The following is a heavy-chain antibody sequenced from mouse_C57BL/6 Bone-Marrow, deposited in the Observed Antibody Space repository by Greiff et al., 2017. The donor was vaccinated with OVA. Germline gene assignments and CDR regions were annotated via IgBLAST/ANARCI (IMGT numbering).Heavy chain of an antibody. Sequence: VQLKESGGGLVKPGGSLKLSCAASGFTFSSYAMSWVRQTPEKRLEWVATISDGGSYTYYPDNVKGRFTISRDNAKNNLYLQMSHLKSEDTAMYYCARDRGYHHYYAMDYWGQGTSVTVPS. CDR3: ARDRGYHHYYAMDY. D-gene: IGHD2-14*01. CDR2: ISDGGSYT. CDR1: GFTFSSYA. V-gene: IGHV5-4*01. J-gene: IGHJ4*01.